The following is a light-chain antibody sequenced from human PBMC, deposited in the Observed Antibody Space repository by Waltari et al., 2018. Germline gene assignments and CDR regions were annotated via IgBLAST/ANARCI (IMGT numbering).Light chain of an antibody. CDR1: SGPVSFTSY. CDR2: KGH. V-gene: IGLV8-61*01. CDR3: SLYMGSGIWV. J-gene: IGLJ3*02. Sequence: QTVVTQEPSLSVSPGGTVTLTCALRSGPVSFTSYAPRYHQPPGQTPRTLMYKGHIRSSGVPDRFSGSILGNKAALTITGAQAEDESDYYCSLYMGSGIWVFGGGTKLTVL.